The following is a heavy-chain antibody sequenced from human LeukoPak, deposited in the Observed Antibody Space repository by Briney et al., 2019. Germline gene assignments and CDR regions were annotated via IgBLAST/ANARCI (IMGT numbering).Heavy chain of an antibody. D-gene: IGHD4-23*01. J-gene: IGHJ4*02. CDR3: TRAPGGKVDY. CDR2: IRSKAYGGTT. V-gene: IGHV3-49*04. CDR1: GFTFGDYA. Sequence: PGGSLRLSCTASGFTFGDYAMSWVRQAPGKGLEWVGFIRSKAYGGTTEYAASVKGRFTISRDDSKSIAYLQMNSLKTEDTAVYYCTRAPGGKVDYWGQGTLVTVSS.